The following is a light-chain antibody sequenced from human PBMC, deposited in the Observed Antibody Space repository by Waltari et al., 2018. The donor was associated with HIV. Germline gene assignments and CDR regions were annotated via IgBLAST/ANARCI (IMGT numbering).Light chain of an antibody. CDR3: SSNTGSRVL. CDR2: EVR. V-gene: IGLV2-14*01. J-gene: IGLJ2*01. CDR1: SSDVGGYNY. Sequence: QSALTQPASVSGSPGQSITISCTGTSSDVGGYNYVSWYQQHPGKAPKLMIYEVRNRTAGVSNRFSGSETGNTASLTISGLQAEDEADYYCSSNTGSRVLFGGGTKLTVL.